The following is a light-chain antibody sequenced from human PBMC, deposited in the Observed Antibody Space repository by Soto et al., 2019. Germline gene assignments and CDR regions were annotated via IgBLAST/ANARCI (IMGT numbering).Light chain of an antibody. CDR2: GAS. CDR3: QQRNNWPPGIT. Sequence: EVVLAQSPGTLSLSPGERATLSCRASQSVAANYLAWYQQKRGQAPRLLIYGASSRATGIPDRFSGSGSGTDFTLTISSLEPEDFAVYYCQQRNNWPPGITFGQGTRLEIK. CDR1: QSVAANY. V-gene: IGKV3D-20*02. J-gene: IGKJ5*01.